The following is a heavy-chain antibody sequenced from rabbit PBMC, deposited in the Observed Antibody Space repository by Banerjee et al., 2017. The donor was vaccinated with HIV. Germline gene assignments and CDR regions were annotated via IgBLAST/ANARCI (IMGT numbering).Heavy chain of an antibody. V-gene: IGHV1S45*01. Sequence: QEQLEESGGDLVKPEGSLTLTCTASGFDFSSNAMCWVRQAPGKGLEWIACISGGSSGSAYYASWAKGRFTISKTSSTTVTLQMTSLTVADTATYFCARDLAGVIGWNFNLWGPGTLVTVS. J-gene: IGHJ4*01. CDR2: ISGGSSGSA. CDR3: ARDLAGVIGWNFNL. D-gene: IGHD4-1*01. CDR1: GFDFSSNA.